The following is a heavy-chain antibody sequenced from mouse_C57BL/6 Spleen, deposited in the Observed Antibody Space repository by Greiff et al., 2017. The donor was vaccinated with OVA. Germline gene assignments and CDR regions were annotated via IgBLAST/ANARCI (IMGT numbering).Heavy chain of an antibody. CDR1: GYTFTSYW. CDR3: TRGSNYGGYFAY. Sequence: EVQVVESGTVLARPGASVKMSCKTSGYTFTSYWMHWVKQRPGQGLEWIGAIYPGNSDTSYNQKFKGKATLTAVTSASTAYMELSSLTNEDSAVYYCTRGSNYGGYFAYWGQGTLVTVSA. V-gene: IGHV1-5*01. D-gene: IGHD2-5*01. CDR2: IYPGNSDT. J-gene: IGHJ3*01.